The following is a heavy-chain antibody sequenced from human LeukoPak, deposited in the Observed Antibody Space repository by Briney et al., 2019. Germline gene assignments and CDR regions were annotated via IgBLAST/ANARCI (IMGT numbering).Heavy chain of an antibody. Sequence: GGSLRLSCAASGFTFANYAMNWVRQAPGRGLEWVATISDSGDKTYYADSVKGCFTISRDNPKNTLYLQMNSLRAEDTALYYCAKDQWLVPPQDAFDVWGQGSMVTVSS. D-gene: IGHD6-19*01. CDR2: ISDSGDKT. CDR3: AKDQWLVPPQDAFDV. CDR1: GFTFANYA. V-gene: IGHV3-23*01. J-gene: IGHJ3*01.